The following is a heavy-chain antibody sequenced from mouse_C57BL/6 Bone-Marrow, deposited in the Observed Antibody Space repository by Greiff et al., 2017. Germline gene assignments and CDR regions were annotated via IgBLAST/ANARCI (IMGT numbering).Heavy chain of an antibody. CDR1: GYTFTSYW. J-gene: IGHJ2*01. D-gene: IGHD2-5*01. V-gene: IGHV1-72*01. Sequence: QVQLQQPGAELVKPGASVKLSCKASGYTFTSYWMHWVKQRPGRGLEWIGRIDPNSGGTKYNEKFKSKATLTVDKPSSTAYRQLSSLTSEDAAVYYCARYRADYSNSFDDWGQGTTLTVSS. CDR3: ARYRADYSNSFDD. CDR2: IDPNSGGT.